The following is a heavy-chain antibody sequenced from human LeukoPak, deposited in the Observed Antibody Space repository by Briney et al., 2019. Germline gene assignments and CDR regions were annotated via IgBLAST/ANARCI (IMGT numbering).Heavy chain of an antibody. CDR2: IYTSGST. CDR3: ARGIAAASERALDI. J-gene: IGHJ3*02. D-gene: IGHD6-13*01. Sequence: SETLSLTCTVSGGSISSYYWSWIRQPAGKGLEWIGRIYTSGSTDYNPSLKSRVTMSVDTSKNQFSLKLTSVTAADTVVYYCARGIAAASERALDIWGQGTTVTVS. V-gene: IGHV4-4*07. CDR1: GGSISSYY.